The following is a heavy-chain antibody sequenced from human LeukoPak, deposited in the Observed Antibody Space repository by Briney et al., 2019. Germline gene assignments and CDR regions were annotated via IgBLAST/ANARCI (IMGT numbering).Heavy chain of an antibody. V-gene: IGHV4-38-2*02. CDR2: IYHSGRT. J-gene: IGHJ5*02. Sequence: PSATLSLTCTVSGYSLSGIYYWGWLRQPPGKGLEWIGNIYHSGRTYYNPSLKSRVTLSVDTSKNQFSQKLSSVPATDTAVYYCAREVSTIASGGRLFSHYFDTWGQGSLVIVSS. D-gene: IGHD6-13*01. CDR3: AREVSTIASGGRLFSHYFDT. CDR1: GYSLSGIYY.